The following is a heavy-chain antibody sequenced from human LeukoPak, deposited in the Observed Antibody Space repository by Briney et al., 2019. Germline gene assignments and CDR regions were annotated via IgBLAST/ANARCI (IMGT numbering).Heavy chain of an antibody. CDR1: GFTFRSNW. CDR3: ARAPPLLLRYFDWLPRRVYGMDV. V-gene: IGHV3-74*01. CDR2: INSDGLST. D-gene: IGHD3-9*01. Sequence: GGSLRLSCAASGFTFRSNWMHWVRQTPGKGLVWVSRINSDGLSTSYADSVKGRFTISRDNSKNTLYLQMNSLRAEDTAVYYCARAPPLLLRYFDWLPRRVYGMDVRGQGTTVTVSS. J-gene: IGHJ6*02.